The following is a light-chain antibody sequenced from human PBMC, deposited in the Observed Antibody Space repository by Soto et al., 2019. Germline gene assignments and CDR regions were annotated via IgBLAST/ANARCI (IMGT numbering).Light chain of an antibody. Sequence: DIHMTQSPSTLSASVGDRVTITCRASQSISIWWAWYQQKAGEAPNLLISKTSSLESGVPSRFSGSGSGTEFTLTISSLQHDDFATYYSQHYTDYSWTFGQGTNVEIK. V-gene: IGKV1-5*03. J-gene: IGKJ1*01. CDR1: QSISIW. CDR3: QHYTDYSWT. CDR2: KTS.